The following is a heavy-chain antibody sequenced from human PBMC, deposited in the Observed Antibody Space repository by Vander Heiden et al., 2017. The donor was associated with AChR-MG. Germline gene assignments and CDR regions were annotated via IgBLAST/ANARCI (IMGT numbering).Heavy chain of an antibody. CDR3: AGGGGYLIED. Sequence: EVQLVESGGGLVQPGGSLRLSCPASSFTFSDLWTNWVRPGPGNGLEGVAIIKQDGSEKHYVDSVEGRFTISRDNTKKSLYLQMNSLRAEDKAMYYCAGGGGYLIEDWGQGTLVTVSS. D-gene: IGHD2-21*01. CDR2: IKQDGSEK. V-gene: IGHV3-7*03. CDR1: SFTFSDLW. J-gene: IGHJ4*02.